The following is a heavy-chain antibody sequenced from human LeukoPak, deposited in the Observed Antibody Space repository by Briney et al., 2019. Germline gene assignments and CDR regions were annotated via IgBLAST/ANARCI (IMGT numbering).Heavy chain of an antibody. D-gene: IGHD1-26*01. Sequence: PSQTLSLTCTVSGGSISSGGYYWSWIRQHPGKGLEWIGYIYHSGSTYYNPSLKSRVTISVDRSKNQFSLKLSSVTAADTAVYYCARRVGDKDYFDYWGQGTLVTVSS. V-gene: IGHV4-30-2*01. CDR1: GGSISSGGYY. CDR2: IYHSGST. J-gene: IGHJ4*02. CDR3: ARRVGDKDYFDY.